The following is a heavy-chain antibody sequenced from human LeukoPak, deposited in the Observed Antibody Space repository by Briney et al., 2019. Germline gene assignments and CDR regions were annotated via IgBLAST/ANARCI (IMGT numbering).Heavy chain of an antibody. J-gene: IGHJ4*02. CDR2: INAGNGNT. D-gene: IGHD6-13*01. V-gene: IGHV1-3*01. CDR3: ARAFGSSWFLEY. Sequence: ASVKVSCKASGYTFTTYVIHWVRQAPGQRLEWMGWINAGNGNTKYSQKFQDRVTIMRDTSASTVHMELSSLRSEDTAVYYCARAFGSSWFLEYWGQGTLVTVSS. CDR1: GYTFTTYV.